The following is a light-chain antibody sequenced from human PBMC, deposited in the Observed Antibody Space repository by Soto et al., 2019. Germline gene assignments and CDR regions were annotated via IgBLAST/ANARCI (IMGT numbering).Light chain of an antibody. CDR3: QQYNNWTPGT. V-gene: IGKV3-15*01. CDR1: PSISTY. J-gene: IGKJ1*01. Sequence: EIVMTQSPASLSVSPGERATLSCRANPSISTYLAWYQQKPGQAPRLLIYGASTRATGIPVRFSGSGSGTEFTLTISSLQSEDFAVYYCQQYNNWTPGTFGQGTKVDIK. CDR2: GAS.